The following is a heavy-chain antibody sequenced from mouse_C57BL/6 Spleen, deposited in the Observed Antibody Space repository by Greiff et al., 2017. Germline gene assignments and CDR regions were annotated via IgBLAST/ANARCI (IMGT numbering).Heavy chain of an antibody. CDR3: AREYYGYDVGAY. V-gene: IGHV1-61*01. Sequence: VQLQQPGAELVRPGSSVKLSCKASGYTFTSYWMDWVKQRPGQGLEWIGNIYPSDSETHYNQKFKDKATLTVDKSSSTAYMQLSSLTSEDSAVYYCAREYYGYDVGAYWCQGTLVTVSA. J-gene: IGHJ3*01. CDR1: GYTFTSYW. CDR2: IYPSDSET. D-gene: IGHD2-2*01.